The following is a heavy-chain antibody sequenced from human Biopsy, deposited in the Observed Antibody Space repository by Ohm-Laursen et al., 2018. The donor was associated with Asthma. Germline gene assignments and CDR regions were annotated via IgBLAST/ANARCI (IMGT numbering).Heavy chain of an antibody. J-gene: IGHJ3*02. CDR2: MSFDGRQT. D-gene: IGHD3-3*01. CDR1: GFSFNSYG. CDR3: AKERYYNFWSGYPI. V-gene: IGHV3-30*18. Sequence: SLRLSCAASGFSFNSYGMHWVRQAPGKGLEWVAVMSFDGRQTYYADSVKGRFTISRDNSKSTLYLQMNSLRAEDTAVYYCAKERYYNFWSGYPIWGQGTMVTVSS.